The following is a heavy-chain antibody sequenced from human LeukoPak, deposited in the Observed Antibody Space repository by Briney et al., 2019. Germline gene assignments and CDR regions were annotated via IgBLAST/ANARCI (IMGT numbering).Heavy chain of an antibody. Sequence: PSETLSLTCAVYGGSLSGYYWSWIRQPPGKGLEWVGEINHSGSTNYNPSLKSRVTISVDTSKNQFSLKLSSVTAADTAVYYCARGNYGGSSGYYYGNYFDYWGQGTLVTVSS. V-gene: IGHV4-34*01. J-gene: IGHJ4*02. D-gene: IGHD3-22*01. CDR3: ARGNYGGSSGYYYGNYFDY. CDR1: GGSLSGYY. CDR2: INHSGST.